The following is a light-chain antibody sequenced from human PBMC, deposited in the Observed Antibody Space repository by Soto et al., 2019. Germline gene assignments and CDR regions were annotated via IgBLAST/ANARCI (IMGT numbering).Light chain of an antibody. Sequence: DIQMTQSPSPLSASVGARVTITCRASQSTSSWLAWYQQKPGKAPKLLIYDASSFESGVPSRFSGSGSGTEFTLAISSLQPDDFAPYYCQQYNSYSYTFGQGTKLEIK. CDR2: DAS. CDR1: QSTSSW. V-gene: IGKV1-5*01. CDR3: QQYNSYSYT. J-gene: IGKJ2*01.